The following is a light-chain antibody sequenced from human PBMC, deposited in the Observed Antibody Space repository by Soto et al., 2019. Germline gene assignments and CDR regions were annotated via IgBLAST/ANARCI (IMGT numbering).Light chain of an antibody. Sequence: QSALTQPASVSGSPGQSITISCAGTSSDVGSHPLVSWYQQHPGKAPKLMISKDTKRPSGVSNRFSGSKSGNMASLTISGLQAEDEADYYCCAFTSAGTWVFGGGTQLTVL. CDR3: CAFTSAGTWV. J-gene: IGLJ3*02. V-gene: IGLV2-23*01. CDR1: SSDVGSHPL. CDR2: KDT.